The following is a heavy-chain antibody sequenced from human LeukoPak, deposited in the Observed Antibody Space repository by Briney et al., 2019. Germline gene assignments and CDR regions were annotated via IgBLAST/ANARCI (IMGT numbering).Heavy chain of an antibody. V-gene: IGHV1-69*06. CDR1: GYTFTSYY. J-gene: IGHJ4*02. D-gene: IGHD1-26*01. CDR3: ASSAYSGSYYGDDY. CDR2: IIPIFGTA. Sequence: SVKVSCKASGYTFTSYYMHWVRQAPGQGLEWMGGIIPIFGTANYAQKFQGRVTITADKSTSTAYMELSSLRSEDTAVYYCASSAYSGSYYGDDYWGQGTLVTVSS.